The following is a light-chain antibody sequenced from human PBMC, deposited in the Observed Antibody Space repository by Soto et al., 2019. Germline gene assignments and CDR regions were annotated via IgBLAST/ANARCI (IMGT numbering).Light chain of an antibody. CDR1: LSVTNNY. CDR3: QQYGRSPWP. CDR2: GAS. V-gene: IGKV3-20*01. J-gene: IGKJ1*01. Sequence: SPGTLSLSTGERAALSCVASLSVTNNYLAWYQQKPSQAPRLLIFGASSRAAGIPDRFSGSGSGTDFTLAIGRLEPEDFAVYYCQQYGRSPWPVGQGSK.